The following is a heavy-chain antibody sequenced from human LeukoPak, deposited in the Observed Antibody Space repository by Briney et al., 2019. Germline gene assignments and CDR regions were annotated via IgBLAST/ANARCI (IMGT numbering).Heavy chain of an antibody. V-gene: IGHV3-48*04. J-gene: IGHJ6*03. CDR3: ARVRHYDFWSGYEDYYYYYMDV. CDR2: ISSGGSTI. Sequence: GGSLRLSCAASGFTFSTYNMNWVRQAPGKGLEWVSFISSGGSTIYYADSVKGRFTISRDNAKNSLYLQMNSLRAEDTAVYYCARVRHYDFWSGYEDYYYYYMDVWGKGTTVTVSS. D-gene: IGHD3-3*01. CDR1: GFTFSTYN.